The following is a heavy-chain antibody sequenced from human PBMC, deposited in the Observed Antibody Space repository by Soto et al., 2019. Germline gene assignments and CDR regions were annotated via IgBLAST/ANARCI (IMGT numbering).Heavy chain of an antibody. CDR2: ISYDGNKK. D-gene: IGHD2-2*01. CDR3: TSCRPSLSSTYRCLFDY. V-gene: IGHV3-30*03. Sequence: PGGSLRLSCAASGFTFSTYGMHWVRQAPGRGPEWVATISYDGNKKCSADSVKGRFIISRDNSKNHFSLKLSSVTAADTAVYYCTSCRPSLSSTYRCLFDYWGQGTLVTVSS. J-gene: IGHJ4*02. CDR1: GFTFSTYG.